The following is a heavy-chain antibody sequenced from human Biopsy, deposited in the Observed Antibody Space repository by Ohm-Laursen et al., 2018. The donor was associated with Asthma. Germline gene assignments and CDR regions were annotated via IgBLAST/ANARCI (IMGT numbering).Heavy chain of an antibody. CDR1: GGSISSGGYY. J-gene: IGHJ4*02. CDR2: IYYSGST. Sequence: SQTLSPTCTVSGGSISSGGYYWSWIRQHPGKGLEWIGYIYYSGSTYYNPSLKSRVTISVDTSKNQFSLKLSSVTAADTAVYYCAKDFRGIAAAGDRGFDYWGQGTLVTVSS. D-gene: IGHD6-25*01. CDR3: AKDFRGIAAAGDRGFDY. V-gene: IGHV4-31*03.